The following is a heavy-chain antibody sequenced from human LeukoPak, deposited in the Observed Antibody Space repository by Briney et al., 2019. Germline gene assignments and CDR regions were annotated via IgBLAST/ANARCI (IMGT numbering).Heavy chain of an antibody. V-gene: IGHV3-30*02. CDR3: TRDPRRNDNLNNWFDP. CDR1: GFTFSSYG. J-gene: IGHJ5*02. Sequence: GGSLRLSCAASGFTFSSYGMHWVRQAPGKGLEWVAFIRYDGSNKYYADSVKGRFTISRDNAKNTLYLQMNSLRAEDTAVYYCTRDPRRNDNLNNWFDPWGQGTLVTVSS. D-gene: IGHD1-1*01. CDR2: IRYDGSNK.